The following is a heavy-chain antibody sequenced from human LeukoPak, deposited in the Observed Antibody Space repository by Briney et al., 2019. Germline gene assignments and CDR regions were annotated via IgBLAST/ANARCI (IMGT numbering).Heavy chain of an antibody. J-gene: IGHJ4*02. V-gene: IGHV1-18*01. CDR2: ISAYNGNT. D-gene: IGHD6-13*01. CDR3: ARDPGIAAAEPFDY. Sequence: ASVKVSCKASGYTFTSYGISWVRQAPGQGLEWMGWISAYNGNTDYAQKLQGRGTMTTDTSTSTAYMELRSLRSDDTAVYYCARDPGIAAAEPFDYWGQGTLVTVSS. CDR1: GYTFTSYG.